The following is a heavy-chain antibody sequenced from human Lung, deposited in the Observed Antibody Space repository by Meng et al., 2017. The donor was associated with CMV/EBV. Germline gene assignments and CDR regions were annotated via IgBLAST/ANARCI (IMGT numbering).Heavy chain of an antibody. CDR1: GCTFSNAW. V-gene: IGHV3-15*01. Sequence: SGCTFSNAWRSGVRQAPGKGLEWGGRIISEADGGTTHHAAPVKGRFTISRDDSKNTLYLQMNSLKTEDTAMYYCATDLYYDDSGLRDYWGRGTLVTVSS. J-gene: IGHJ4*02. CDR2: IISEADGGTT. CDR3: ATDLYYDDSGLRDY. D-gene: IGHD3-22*01.